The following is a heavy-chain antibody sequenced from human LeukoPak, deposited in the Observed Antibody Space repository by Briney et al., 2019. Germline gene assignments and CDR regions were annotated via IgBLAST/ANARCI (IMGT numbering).Heavy chain of an antibody. CDR1: GYTFTSYA. Sequence: ASVKVSCKASGYTFTSYAMHWVRQAPGQRLEWMGWINAGNGNTKYSQKFQGRVTITRDTSASTAYTELSSLRSEDTAVYYCARDRSPGGIAVAGTLDYWGQGTLVTVSS. V-gene: IGHV1-3*01. CDR3: ARDRSPGGIAVAGTLDY. D-gene: IGHD6-19*01. J-gene: IGHJ4*02. CDR2: INAGNGNT.